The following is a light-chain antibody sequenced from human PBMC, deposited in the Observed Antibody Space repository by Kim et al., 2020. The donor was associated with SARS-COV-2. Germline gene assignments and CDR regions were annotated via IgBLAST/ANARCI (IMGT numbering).Light chain of an antibody. CDR2: GAS. Sequence: VSPGETATRSCRAGQPVDDNIAWYQQKPAKAPRLLIYGASTRATGIPARFSGSGSGTEFTLTISSMQSEDFAVYYCQQYNTWPRTFGQGTRLEIK. J-gene: IGKJ5*01. CDR1: QPVDDN. V-gene: IGKV3-15*01. CDR3: QQYNTWPRT.